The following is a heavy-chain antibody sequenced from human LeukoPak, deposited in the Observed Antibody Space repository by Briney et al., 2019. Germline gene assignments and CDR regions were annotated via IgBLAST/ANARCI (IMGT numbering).Heavy chain of an antibody. V-gene: IGHV3-23*01. CDR3: VVVSYCAVDCYDY. D-gene: IGHD2-8*02. CDR2: ISGSGGRT. CDR1: GFTFSSYA. Sequence: GGSLRLSCAASGFTFSSYAMSWVRQAPGKGLEWVSAISGSGGRTYYADSVRGRFTISGDNSKNTVYVQMNSLRAEDTAVYFCVVVSYCAVDCYDYWGQGTLVTVSS. J-gene: IGHJ4*02.